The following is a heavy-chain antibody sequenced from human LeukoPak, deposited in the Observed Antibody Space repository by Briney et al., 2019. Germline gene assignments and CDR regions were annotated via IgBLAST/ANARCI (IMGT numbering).Heavy chain of an antibody. V-gene: IGHV4-34*01. CDR3: ARHNLYKYSSSWCDY. Sequence: SETLSLTCAVYGGSFSGYYWSWIRQPPGKGLEWIGEINHSGSTNYNPSLKSRVTISVDTSKNQFSLKLSSVTAADTAVYYCARHNLYKYSSSWCDYWGQGTLVTVSS. CDR2: INHSGST. CDR1: GGSFSGYY. D-gene: IGHD6-13*01. J-gene: IGHJ4*02.